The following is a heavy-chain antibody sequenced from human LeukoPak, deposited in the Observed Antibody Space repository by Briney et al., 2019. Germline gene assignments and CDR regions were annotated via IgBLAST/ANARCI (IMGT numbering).Heavy chain of an antibody. CDR1: GFTFSSYW. V-gene: IGHV3-7*01. D-gene: IGHD3-10*01. CDR3: ARDFSSTMLRGVINPFDN. Sequence: GGSLRLSCAASGFTFSSYWVSWVRQAPGKGLEWVANINQDGSEEYYVDSVKGRFTISRDNAKNSLYLQMNSLRAEDTAVYYCARDFSSTMLRGVINPFDNWGQGTLVTVSS. J-gene: IGHJ4*02. CDR2: INQDGSEE.